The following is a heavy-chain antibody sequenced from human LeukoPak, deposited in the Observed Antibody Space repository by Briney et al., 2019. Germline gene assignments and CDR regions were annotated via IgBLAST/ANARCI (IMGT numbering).Heavy chain of an antibody. CDR1: GASIISGRNY. J-gene: IGHJ6*02. D-gene: IGHD4-17*01. CDR2: IYYSGST. CDR3: ARELGEDGDSDYYYGMDV. Sequence: SETLSLTCNVSGASIISGRNYWAWIRQSPGKGLEWIGSIYYSGSTYYNPSLKSRVTISVDTSKNQFSLKLSSVTAADTAVYYCARELGEDGDSDYYYGMDVWGQGTTVTVSS. V-gene: IGHV4-39*07.